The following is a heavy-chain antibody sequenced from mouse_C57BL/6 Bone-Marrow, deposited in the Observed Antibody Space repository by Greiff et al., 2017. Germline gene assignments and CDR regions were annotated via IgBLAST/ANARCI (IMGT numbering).Heavy chain of an antibody. CDR1: GYTFTSYW. CDR3: SRSYYYGSSHDYYAMDY. D-gene: IGHD1-1*01. CDR2: INPSSGYT. Sequence: QVQLQQSGAELAKPGASVKLSCKASGYTFTSYWMHWVKQRPGQGLEWIGYINPSSGYTKYNQKFKDKATLTADKSSSTAYMQLSSLTYEDSAVYYCSRSYYYGSSHDYYAMDYWGQGTSVTVSS. V-gene: IGHV1-7*01. J-gene: IGHJ4*01.